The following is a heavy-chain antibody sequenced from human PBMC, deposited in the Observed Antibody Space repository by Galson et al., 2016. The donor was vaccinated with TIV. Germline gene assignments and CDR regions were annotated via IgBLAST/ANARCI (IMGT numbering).Heavy chain of an antibody. Sequence: SLRLSCAASGFSFEDYAMHWVRQTPGKGLEWVSVISWKSYYINYAGSVKGRFTMSRDNAKNSLYLQMNSLRSDDTAMYYCAKDPRLYGDYFLHYFDYWGQGTLVTVSS. CDR1: GFSFEDYA. V-gene: IGHV3-9*01. J-gene: IGHJ4*02. CDR3: AKDPRLYGDYFLHYFDY. CDR2: ISWKSYYI. D-gene: IGHD4-17*01.